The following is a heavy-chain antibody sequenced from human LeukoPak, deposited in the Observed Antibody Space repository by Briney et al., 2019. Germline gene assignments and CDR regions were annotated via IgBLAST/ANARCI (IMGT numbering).Heavy chain of an antibody. J-gene: IGHJ4*02. D-gene: IGHD1-7*01. CDR1: GGSISSHY. Sequence: SETLSLTCTVSGGSISSHYWSWIRQPPGKGLECIGYIYYSGSTNYNPSLKSRVTISVDTSKNQFSLKLSSVTTADTAVYYCAGGTGTMDYWGQGTLVTVSS. CDR2: IYYSGST. V-gene: IGHV4-59*11. CDR3: AGGTGTMDY.